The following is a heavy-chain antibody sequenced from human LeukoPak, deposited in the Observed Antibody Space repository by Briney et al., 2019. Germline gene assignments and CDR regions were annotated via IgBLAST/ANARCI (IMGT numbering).Heavy chain of an antibody. J-gene: IGHJ3*02. CDR1: GFTSSDYY. CDR2: ISSSGSTI. D-gene: IGHD2-15*01. CDR3: ARDRLSSGSLDAFDI. V-gene: IGHV3-11*01. Sequence: GGSLRLSCAASGFTSSDYYMSWIRQAPGKGLEWVSYISSSGSTIYYADSVKGRFTISRDNAKNSLYLQMNSLRAEDTAVYYCARDRLSSGSLDAFDIWGQGTMVTVSS.